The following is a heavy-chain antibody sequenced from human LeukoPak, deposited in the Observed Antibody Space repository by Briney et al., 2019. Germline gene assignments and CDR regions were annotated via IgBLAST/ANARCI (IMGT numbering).Heavy chain of an antibody. J-gene: IGHJ5*02. Sequence: PGGSLRLSCTASGFTFSNYGMRWVRQAPGKGLEWVSAITGSSGITYHADSVKGRFTISRDNSKNTLYLQMSSLRAEDTAVYYCAKSKEDCCGSFDPWGQGTLVTVSS. CDR1: GFTFSNYG. D-gene: IGHD2-15*01. CDR3: AKSKEDCCGSFDP. CDR2: ITGSSGIT. V-gene: IGHV3-23*01.